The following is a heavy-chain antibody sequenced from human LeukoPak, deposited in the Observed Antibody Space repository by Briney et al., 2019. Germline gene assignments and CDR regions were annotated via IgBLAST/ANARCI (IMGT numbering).Heavy chain of an antibody. Sequence: SGPTLVKPTQTLTLTCTFSGFSLSTSGVGVGWIRQPPGKALEWLALIYWNDDKRYSPSLKSRLTITKDTSKNQVVLTMTNMDPVDTATYYCAHRRVAVADMEAPVGWFDPWGQGTLVTVSS. CDR2: IYWNDDK. D-gene: IGHD6-19*01. J-gene: IGHJ5*02. V-gene: IGHV2-5*01. CDR1: GFSLSTSGVG. CDR3: AHRRVAVADMEAPVGWFDP.